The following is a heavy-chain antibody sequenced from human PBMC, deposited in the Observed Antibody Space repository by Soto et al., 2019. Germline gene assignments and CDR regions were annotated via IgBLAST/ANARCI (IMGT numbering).Heavy chain of an antibody. J-gene: IGHJ4*02. CDR1: GFTFSSYA. D-gene: IGHD3-10*01. CDR3: AKSTLYYGSGSYSGYFDY. CDR2: ISGSGGST. Sequence: GGSLRLSCAASGFTFSSYAMSWVRQAPGKGLEWVSAISGSGGSTYYADSVKGRFTISRDNSKNTLYLQMNSLRAEDTAVYYCAKSTLYYGSGSYSGYFDYWGQGTLVTVSS. V-gene: IGHV3-23*01.